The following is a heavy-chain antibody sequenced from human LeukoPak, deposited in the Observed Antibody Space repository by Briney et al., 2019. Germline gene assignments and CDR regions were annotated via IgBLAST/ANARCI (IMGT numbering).Heavy chain of an antibody. CDR2: INSAGKSR. CDR1: GFTFSNYW. V-gene: IGHV3-74*01. CDR3: VREGQNRADAFDV. J-gene: IGHJ3*01. Sequence: GGSLRLSCAASGFTFSNYWMHWVRQAPGKGLVWVSRINSAGKSRIYADSVKGRFTISRDDAKDTLYLEMNNLRVDDTAVYYCVREGQNRADAFDVWGQGTMVTVSS.